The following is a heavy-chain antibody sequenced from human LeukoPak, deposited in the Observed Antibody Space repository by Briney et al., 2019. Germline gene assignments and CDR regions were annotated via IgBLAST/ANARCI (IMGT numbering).Heavy chain of an antibody. CDR1: GFTFSSYG. J-gene: IGHJ4*02. CDR2: ISGSGGST. Sequence: GSLRLSCAASGFTFSSYGMSWVRQAPGKGLEWVSAISGSGGSTYYADSVKGRFTVSRDNSKSTLLLQMNSLRAEDTAVYYCAKVRWDNSGWYYLDSWGQGTLVTVSS. V-gene: IGHV3-23*01. CDR3: AKVRWDNSGWYYLDS. D-gene: IGHD6-19*01.